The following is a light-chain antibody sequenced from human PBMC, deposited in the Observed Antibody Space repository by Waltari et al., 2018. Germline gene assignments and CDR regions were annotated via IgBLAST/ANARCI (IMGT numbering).Light chain of an antibody. J-gene: IGKJ5*01. CDR3: QQRSNWPIT. V-gene: IGKV3-11*01. Sequence: EIVLPQSPSTLSSSPGARSTLSCRASQSVSSYLAWYQQKPGQAPRLLIYDSSNRATGIPARFSGSGSGTDFTLTISSLEPEDFAVYYCQQRSNWPITFGQGTRLEIK. CDR2: DSS. CDR1: QSVSSY.